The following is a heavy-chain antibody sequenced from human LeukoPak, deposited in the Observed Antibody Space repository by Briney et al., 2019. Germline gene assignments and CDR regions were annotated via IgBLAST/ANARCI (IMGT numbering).Heavy chain of an antibody. V-gene: IGHV4-39*01. J-gene: IGHJ4*02. CDR3: ARHYGGTSNYYYCDY. CDR2: IHDSGST. CDR1: GGSSSSSSYY. D-gene: IGHD4-23*01. Sequence: PSETLSLTCSVSGGSSSSSSYYWGWIRQPPGKGLEWIGSIHDSGSTDYNPSLKSRVTISVDTSKNQFSLKLSSVTAADTAVYYCARHYGGTSNYYYCDYWGQGTLVTVSS.